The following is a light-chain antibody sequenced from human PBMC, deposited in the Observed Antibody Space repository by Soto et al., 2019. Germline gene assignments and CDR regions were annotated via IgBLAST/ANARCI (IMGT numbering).Light chain of an antibody. J-gene: IGKJ2*01. CDR1: QSVLYSSNNKNN. CDR3: QQYYSTPPYT. CDR2: WAS. V-gene: IGKV4-1*01. Sequence: DIVMTQSPDSLAVSLGERATINCKSSQSVLYSSNNKNNLAWYQQKPGQPPKLPIYWASTRESGVPDRFSGSGSGTDFTLTISSLQAEDVAVYYCQQYYSTPPYTFGQGTKLEIK.